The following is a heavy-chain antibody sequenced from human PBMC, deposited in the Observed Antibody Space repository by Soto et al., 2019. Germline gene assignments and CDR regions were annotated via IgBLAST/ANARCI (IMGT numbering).Heavy chain of an antibody. CDR1: GFSLSTSGVG. Sequence: QITLKESGPTLVKPTQTLTLTCTFSGFSLSTSGVGVGWIRQPPGKALEWLALIYWDDDKRYSPSLKSRLTTXKXTXXNQVVLTMTNMDPVDTATYYCAHSATIYGSGTNDYWGQGTLVTVSS. CDR2: IYWDDDK. CDR3: AHSATIYGSGTNDY. J-gene: IGHJ4*02. V-gene: IGHV2-5*02. D-gene: IGHD3-10*01.